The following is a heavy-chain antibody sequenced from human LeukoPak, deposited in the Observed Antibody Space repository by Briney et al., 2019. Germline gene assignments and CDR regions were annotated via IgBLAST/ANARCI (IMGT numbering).Heavy chain of an antibody. Sequence: GASVKVSCKASGGTFSSYAISWVRQAPGQGLEWMGGIIPIFGTANYAQKFQGRVTITADESTSTAYMELSSLRSEDTAVYYCAKGAGGYYFDYWGQGTLVTVSS. CDR1: GGTFSSYA. CDR2: IIPIFGTA. J-gene: IGHJ4*02. V-gene: IGHV1-69*13. CDR3: AKGAGGYYFDY. D-gene: IGHD1-26*01.